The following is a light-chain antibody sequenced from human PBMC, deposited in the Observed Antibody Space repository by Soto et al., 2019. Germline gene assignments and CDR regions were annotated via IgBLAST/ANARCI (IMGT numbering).Light chain of an antibody. CDR2: EVS. J-gene: IGLJ1*01. CDR3: SSYTSISSLGI. V-gene: IGLV2-14*01. Sequence: QSAQAPAASVSGSLGQSITISCTGTGSDVGSYKYVSWYQQHPGKAPKLIIFEVSNRPSGVSDRFSGSKSGNTASLTISGLQAEDEADYFCSSYTSISSLGIFGTGTKVTVL. CDR1: GSDVGSYKY.